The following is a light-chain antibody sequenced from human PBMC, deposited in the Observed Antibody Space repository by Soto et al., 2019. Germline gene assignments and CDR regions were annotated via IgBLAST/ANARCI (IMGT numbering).Light chain of an antibody. CDR3: QQYYKWPLT. J-gene: IGKJ4*01. V-gene: IGKV3-15*01. Sequence: EIVMTQSPATLSVSPGERATLSCGASQSVINNLAWYQQKPGQAPRLLIYDASTRATGIPARLSGSGSGTEFTLTINSLESQDSAVYYCQQYYKWPLTFGGGTKVEIK. CDR2: DAS. CDR1: QSVINN.